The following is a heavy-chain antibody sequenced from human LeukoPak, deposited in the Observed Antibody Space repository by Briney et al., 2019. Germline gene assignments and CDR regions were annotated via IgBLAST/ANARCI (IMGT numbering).Heavy chain of an antibody. CDR1: GGSFSGYY. CDR3: ARDGYGGNDGGY. J-gene: IGHJ4*02. CDR2: INHSGST. Sequence: SETLSLTCAVYGGSFSGYYWSWIRQPPGKGLDWIGEINHSGSTNYNPPLKSRVTISVDTSKNQFSLKLSSVTAADTAVYYCARDGYGGNDGGYWGQGTLVTVSS. V-gene: IGHV4-34*01. D-gene: IGHD4-23*01.